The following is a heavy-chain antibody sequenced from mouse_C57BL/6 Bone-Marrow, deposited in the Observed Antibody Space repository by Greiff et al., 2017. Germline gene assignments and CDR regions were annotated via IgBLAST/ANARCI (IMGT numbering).Heavy chain of an antibody. D-gene: IGHD2-2*01. Sequence: EVMLVESGEGLVKPGGSLKLSCAASGFTFSSYAMSWVRQTPEKRLEWVAYLSSGGDYIYYADTVKGRFTISRDNARNTLYLQMSSLKSEDTAMYYCTREGVTFDYWGQGTTLTVSS. J-gene: IGHJ2*01. V-gene: IGHV5-9-1*02. CDR2: LSSGGDYI. CDR1: GFTFSSYA. CDR3: TREGVTFDY.